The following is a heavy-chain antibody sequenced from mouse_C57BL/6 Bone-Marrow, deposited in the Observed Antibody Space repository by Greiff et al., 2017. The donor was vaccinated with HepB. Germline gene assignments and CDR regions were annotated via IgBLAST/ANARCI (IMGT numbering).Heavy chain of an antibody. Sequence: VKLQESGPELVKPGASVKISCKASGYAFSSSWMNWVKQRPGKGLEWIGRIYPGDGDTNYNGKFKGKATLTADKSSSTAYMQLSSLTSEDSAVYFCARKGWFAYWGQGTLVTVSA. CDR2: IYPGDGDT. CDR1: GYAFSSSW. V-gene: IGHV1-82*01. CDR3: ARKGWFAY. J-gene: IGHJ3*01.